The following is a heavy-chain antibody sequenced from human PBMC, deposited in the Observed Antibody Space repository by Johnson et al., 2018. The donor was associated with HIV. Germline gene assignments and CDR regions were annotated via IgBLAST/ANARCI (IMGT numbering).Heavy chain of an antibody. D-gene: IGHD1-26*01. Sequence: QVQLVESGGGVVQPGMSLRLSCAASGFTFSSYAMHWVRQAPGKGLEWVAVISYDGSNKYYADSVKGRFTISRDNSKNTLYLQMNSLRAEDTAVYYCAIIPPGGAGKGADAFDIWGQGTMVTVSS. CDR1: GFTFSSYA. V-gene: IGHV3-30-3*01. J-gene: IGHJ3*02. CDR2: ISYDGSNK. CDR3: AIIPPGGAGKGADAFDI.